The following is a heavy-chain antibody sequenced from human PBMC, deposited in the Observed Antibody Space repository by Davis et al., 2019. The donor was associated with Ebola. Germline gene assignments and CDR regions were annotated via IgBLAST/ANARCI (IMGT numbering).Heavy chain of an antibody. CDR2: INPNSGGT. Sequence: ASVKVSCKASGYTFTGYYMHWVRQAPGQGLEWMGWINPNSGGTNYAQTFQGWVTMTRDTSISTAYMELSRLRSDDTAVYYCASDRGTPYGMDVWGQGTTVTVSS. V-gene: IGHV1-2*04. J-gene: IGHJ6*02. CDR3: ASDRGTPYGMDV. CDR1: GYTFTGYY. D-gene: IGHD1-1*01.